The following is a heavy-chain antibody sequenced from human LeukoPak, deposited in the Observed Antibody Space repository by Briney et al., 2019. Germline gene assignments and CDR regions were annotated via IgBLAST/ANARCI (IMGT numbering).Heavy chain of an antibody. Sequence: GGSLRPSCAASGFSFSAYGVHWVRQAPGKGLKWVAVIWYDGSSKDYADSVKGRFTLSRDNSKNTLYLQMNSLTVEDTAVYYCARSQSSSLIDYWGQGTLVTVSS. CDR3: ARSQSSSLIDY. J-gene: IGHJ4*02. CDR1: GFSFSAYG. CDR2: IWYDGSSK. D-gene: IGHD6-13*01. V-gene: IGHV3-33*01.